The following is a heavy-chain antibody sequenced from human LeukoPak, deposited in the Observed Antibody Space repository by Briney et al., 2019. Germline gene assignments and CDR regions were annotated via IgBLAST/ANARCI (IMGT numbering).Heavy chain of an antibody. Sequence: GGSLRLSCAASGFTFSTSNMNCVRQAPGKGLEWFSSITSGSSYIYYAESVKGRFTISRDNAKKSLYLQMNSLRAEDTAVYFCARDTGALDSWGQGTLVTVSS. CDR2: ITSGSSYI. CDR3: ARDTGALDS. CDR1: GFTFSTSN. V-gene: IGHV3-21*01. J-gene: IGHJ4*02. D-gene: IGHD2-8*02.